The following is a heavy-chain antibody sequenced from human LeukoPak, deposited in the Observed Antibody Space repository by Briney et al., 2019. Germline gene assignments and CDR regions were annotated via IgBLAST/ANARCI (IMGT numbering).Heavy chain of an antibody. CDR3: ATGRVVSEWSQYDY. Sequence: GASVKVSCKVSGYTLTELSMHWVRQAPGKGLEWMGGFDPEDGETIYAQMFQGRVTMTEDTSTDTAYMELSSLRSEDTAVYYCATGRVVSEWSQYDYWGQGTLVTVSS. CDR2: FDPEDGET. CDR1: GYTLTELS. V-gene: IGHV1-24*01. J-gene: IGHJ4*02. D-gene: IGHD3-3*01.